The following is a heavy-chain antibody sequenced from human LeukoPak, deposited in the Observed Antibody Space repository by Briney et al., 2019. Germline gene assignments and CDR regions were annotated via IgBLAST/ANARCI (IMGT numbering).Heavy chain of an antibody. CDR2: INPNSGGT. D-gene: IGHD1-26*01. CDR1: GYTFTGYY. CDR3: ARDSNRYSGSRNPFDY. V-gene: IGHV1-2*06. Sequence: ASVEVSCKASGYTFTGYYMHWVRQAPGQGLEWMGRINPNSGGTNYAQKFQGRVTMTRDTSISTAYMELSRLRSDDTAVYYCARDSNRYSGSRNPFDYWGQGTLVTVSS. J-gene: IGHJ4*02.